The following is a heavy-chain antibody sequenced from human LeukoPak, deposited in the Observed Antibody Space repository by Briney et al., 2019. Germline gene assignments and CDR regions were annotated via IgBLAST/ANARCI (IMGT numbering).Heavy chain of an antibody. V-gene: IGHV3-49*03. CDR2: ITSKAYGGTT. Sequence: PGGSLRLSCTASGVPFGDHAMNWSRQAPGKGLEWVGFITSKAYGGTTEYAASVKGRFNISRDDSKSIAYLQMNSLKTEDTAVYYCTRDGGGGFDPWGQGTLVTVSS. D-gene: IGHD3-16*01. CDR3: TRDGGGGFDP. CDR1: GVPFGDHA. J-gene: IGHJ5*02.